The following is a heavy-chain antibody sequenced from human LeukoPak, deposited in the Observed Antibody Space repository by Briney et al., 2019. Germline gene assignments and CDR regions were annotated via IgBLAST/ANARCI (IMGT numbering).Heavy chain of an antibody. D-gene: IGHD3-22*01. CDR3: ARVRTNYYDSRDAFDI. CDR1: GFTFSSYW. Sequence: GGSLRLSCAASGFTFSSYWMHWVRQAPGKGLVWVSRINSDGSSTSYADSVKGRFTISRDNAKNTLYLQMNSPRAEDTAVYYCARVRTNYYDSRDAFDIWGQGTMVTVSS. CDR2: INSDGSST. V-gene: IGHV3-74*01. J-gene: IGHJ3*02.